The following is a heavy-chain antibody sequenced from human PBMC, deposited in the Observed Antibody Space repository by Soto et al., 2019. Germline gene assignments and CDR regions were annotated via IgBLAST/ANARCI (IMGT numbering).Heavy chain of an antibody. J-gene: IGHJ4*02. V-gene: IGHV4-39*01. CDR2: SRST. CDR3: ATPGDYVAY. CDR1: GGSISSSTYY. Sequence: QLQLQESGPGLVKPSGTLSLTCTVSGGSISSSTYYWGWIRQPPGKGLEWIGSSRSTYYNPSLKSRVTISVDTSKNQFSLKLRSVTAADTAVYYCATPGDYVAYWGQGILVTVSS. D-gene: IGHD4-17*01.